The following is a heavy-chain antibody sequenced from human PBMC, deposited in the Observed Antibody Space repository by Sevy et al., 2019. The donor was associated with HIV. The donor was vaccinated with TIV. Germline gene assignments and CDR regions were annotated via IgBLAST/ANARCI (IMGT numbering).Heavy chain of an antibody. D-gene: IGHD3-22*01. V-gene: IGHV5-51*01. CDR2: IYPDDSDT. CDR3: ATSRSGYFDSSGYYIY. Sequence: GESLKISCKGSGYSFTSHWIGWVRHMPGKGLEWMGIIYPDDSDTRDSTSFQGQVTFSADKSISTAYLQWSSLKASDTAMYYCATSRSGYFDSSGYYIYWGQGTLVTVSS. J-gene: IGHJ4*02. CDR1: GYSFTSHW.